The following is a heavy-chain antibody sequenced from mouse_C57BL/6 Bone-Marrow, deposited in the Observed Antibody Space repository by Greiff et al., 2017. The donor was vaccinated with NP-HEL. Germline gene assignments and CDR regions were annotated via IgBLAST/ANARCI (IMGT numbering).Heavy chain of an antibody. Sequence: EVMLVESGGGLVKPGGSLKLSCAASGFTFSSYTMSWVRQTPEKRLEWVATISGGGGNTYYPDSVKGRFTISRDNAKNTLYLQMSSLRSEDTALYYCARPKYYGSSLDYWGQGTTLTVSS. CDR2: ISGGGGNT. CDR3: ARPKYYGSSLDY. D-gene: IGHD1-1*01. V-gene: IGHV5-9*01. CDR1: GFTFSSYT. J-gene: IGHJ2*01.